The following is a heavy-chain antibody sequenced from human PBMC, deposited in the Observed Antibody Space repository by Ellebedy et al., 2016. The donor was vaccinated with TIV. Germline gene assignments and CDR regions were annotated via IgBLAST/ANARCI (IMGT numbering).Heavy chain of an antibody. CDR2: ISGSGGST. J-gene: IGHJ2*01. Sequence: GESLKISXAASGFTFSSYAMSWVRQAPGKGLEWVSAISGSGGSTYYADSVKGRFTISRDNSKNTLYLQMNSLRAEDTAVYYCAPLRGYDILTGYLPRYFDLWGRGTLVTVSS. D-gene: IGHD3-9*01. V-gene: IGHV3-23*01. CDR1: GFTFSSYA. CDR3: APLRGYDILTGYLPRYFDL.